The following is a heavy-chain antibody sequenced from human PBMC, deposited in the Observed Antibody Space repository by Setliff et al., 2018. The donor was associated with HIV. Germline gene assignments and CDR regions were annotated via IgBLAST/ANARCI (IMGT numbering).Heavy chain of an antibody. CDR3: ARATAAWDDAFDI. D-gene: IGHD6-13*01. CDR1: GFTFSDYN. J-gene: IGHJ3*02. CDR2: ISSDGSTI. Sequence: PGGSLRLSCAASGFTFSDYNMNWVRQAPGRGLEWVSYISSDGSTIYYAGSVKGRFTMSRDNAKNSLYLQMNNLRAEDTAVYYCARATAAWDDAFDIWGQGTMVTVSS. V-gene: IGHV3-48*04.